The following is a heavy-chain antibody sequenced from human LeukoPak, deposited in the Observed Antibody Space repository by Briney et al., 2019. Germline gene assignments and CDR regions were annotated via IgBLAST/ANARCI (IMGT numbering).Heavy chain of an antibody. CDR3: ARPRWSSSPSFDY. D-gene: IGHD6-6*01. CDR1: GSTFTGYY. J-gene: IGHJ4*02. Sequence: ASVKVSCKASGSTFTGYYMHWVRQAPGQGLEWMGWINPNSGGTNYAQKFQGRVTMTRDTSISTAYMELSRLRSDDTAVYYCARPRWSSSPSFDYWGQGTLVTVSS. V-gene: IGHV1-2*02. CDR2: INPNSGGT.